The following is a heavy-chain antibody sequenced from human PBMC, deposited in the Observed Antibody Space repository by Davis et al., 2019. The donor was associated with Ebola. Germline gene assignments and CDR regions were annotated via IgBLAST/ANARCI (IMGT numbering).Heavy chain of an antibody. D-gene: IGHD4-23*01. J-gene: IGHJ6*02. CDR2: ISYDGSNK. V-gene: IGHV3-30*18. CDR1: GFTFSSYG. CDR3: AKAPGGYYYYGMDV. Sequence: GGSLRLSCAASGFTFSSYGMHWVRQAQGKGLEWVAVISYDGSNKYYADSVKGRFTISRDNSKNTLYLQMNSLRAEDTAVYYCAKAPGGYYYYGMDVWGQGTTVTVSS.